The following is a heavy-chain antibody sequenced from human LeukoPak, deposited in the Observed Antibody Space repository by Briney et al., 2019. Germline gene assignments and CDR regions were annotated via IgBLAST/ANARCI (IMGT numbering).Heavy chain of an antibody. J-gene: IGHJ4*02. CDR1: GGSISSGGYY. CDR3: ARVRSGFYGSDIGGDY. Sequence: SQTLSLTCTVSGGSISSGGYYWSWIRQHPGKGLEWIGYIYYSGSTYYNPSLKSRVTISVDTSKNQFSQKLSSVTAADTAVYYCARVRSGFYGSDIGGDYWGQGTLVTVSS. CDR2: IYYSGST. D-gene: IGHD3-10*01. V-gene: IGHV4-31*03.